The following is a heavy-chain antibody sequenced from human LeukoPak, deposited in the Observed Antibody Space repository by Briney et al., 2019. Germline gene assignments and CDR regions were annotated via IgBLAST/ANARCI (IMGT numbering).Heavy chain of an antibody. V-gene: IGHV1-18*01. CDR1: GYTFTSYG. D-gene: IGHD4-11*01. J-gene: IGHJ6*03. CDR2: ISAYNGNT. CDR3: AREAAMTTVTHYYYYYMDV. Sequence: ASVKVSCKASGYTFTSYGISWVRQAPGQGLEWMGWISAYNGNTNYAQKLQGRVTMTTDTSTSTAYMELRSLRSDDTAVYYCAREAAMTTVTHYYYYYMDVWGKGTTVTVSS.